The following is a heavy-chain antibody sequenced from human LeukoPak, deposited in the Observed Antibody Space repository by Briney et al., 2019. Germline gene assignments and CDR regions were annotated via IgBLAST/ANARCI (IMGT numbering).Heavy chain of an antibody. J-gene: IGHJ4*02. CDR3: ARRSLGYCSSTSCYDFDY. CDR1: GGTFSSYA. D-gene: IGHD2-2*01. V-gene: IGHV1-69*05. Sequence: SVKVSCKASGGTFSSYAISWVRQAPGQGLEGMGGIIPIFGTANYAQKFQGRVTITTDESTSTAYMELSSLRSEDTAVYYCARRSLGYCSSTSCYDFDYWGQGTLVTVSS. CDR2: IIPIFGTA.